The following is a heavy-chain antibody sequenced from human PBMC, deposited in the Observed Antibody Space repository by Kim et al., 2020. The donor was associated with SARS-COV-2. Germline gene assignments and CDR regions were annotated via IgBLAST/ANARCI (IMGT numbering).Heavy chain of an antibody. J-gene: IGHJ4*02. D-gene: IGHD3-9*01. CDR2: INPSGGST. CDR1: GYTFTSYY. CDR3: ARVDDYDILTGYGPFDY. Sequence: ASVKVSCKASGYTFTSYYMHWVRQAPGQGLEWMGIINPSGGSTSYAQKFQGRVTMTRDTSTSTVYMELSSLRSEDTAVYYCARVDDYDILTGYGPFDYWGQGTLVTVSS. V-gene: IGHV1-46*01.